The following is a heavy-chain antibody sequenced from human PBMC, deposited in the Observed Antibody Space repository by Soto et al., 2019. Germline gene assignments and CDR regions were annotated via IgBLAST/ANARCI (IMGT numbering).Heavy chain of an antibody. CDR2: LGFDGGGR. J-gene: IGHJ4*02. V-gene: IGHV3-33*01. Sequence: GGSLRLSCVASGFAFSNYGMHWVRQTPGKGLEWVAVLGFDGGGRYYADSVKGRFTITRDNSRSTLYLQMDSLRGEDTAWYYCARGLGFRETFPWYFDYWGQGPLVTVSS. CDR3: ARGLGFRETFPWYFDY. CDR1: GFAFSNYG. D-gene: IGHD3-10*01.